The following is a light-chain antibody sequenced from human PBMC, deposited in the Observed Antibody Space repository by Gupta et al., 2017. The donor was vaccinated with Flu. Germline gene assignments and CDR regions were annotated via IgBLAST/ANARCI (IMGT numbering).Light chain of an antibody. J-gene: IGLJ3*02. Sequence: QSALTQPASVSGSPGQSITISCTGTSSDVGGYNYVSWYQQHPGKAPKVMIYEVRNRPSGVSNRFSGSKSGNTASLTISVLQAEDEADYYCTSYTTSNTWVFGGGTKLTVL. CDR2: EVR. CDR3: TSYTTSNTWV. CDR1: SSDVGGYNY. V-gene: IGLV2-14*01.